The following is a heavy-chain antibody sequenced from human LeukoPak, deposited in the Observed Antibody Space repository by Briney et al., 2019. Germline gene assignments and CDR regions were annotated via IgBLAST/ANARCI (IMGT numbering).Heavy chain of an antibody. V-gene: IGHV4-39*01. CDR1: GGSISSSSYY. CDR3: ARHSRVVAFDTFDI. CDR2: LYYSGST. J-gene: IGHJ3*02. D-gene: IGHD3-22*01. Sequence: SETLSLTCTVSGGSISSSSYYWGWLRQPPGTGLEWIGSLYYSGSTYYNPSLKSRVTISVDTSKNQFSLKLSSVTAADTALYYCARHSRVVAFDTFDIWGQGTMVTVSS.